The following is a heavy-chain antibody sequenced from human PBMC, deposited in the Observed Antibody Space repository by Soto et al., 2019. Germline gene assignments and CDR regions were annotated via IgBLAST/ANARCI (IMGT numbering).Heavy chain of an antibody. D-gene: IGHD2-15*01. CDR2: ISAYNGNT. V-gene: IGHV1-18*01. CDR3: ARVYCSGGSCFDGMDV. CDR1: GYTFTSYG. J-gene: IGHJ6*02. Sequence: GASVKVSCKASGYTFTSYGISWVRQAPGQGLEWMGWISAYNGNTNYTQKLQGRVTMTTDTSTSTAYMELRSLRSDDTAVYYCARVYCSGGSCFDGMDVWGQGTTVTVSS.